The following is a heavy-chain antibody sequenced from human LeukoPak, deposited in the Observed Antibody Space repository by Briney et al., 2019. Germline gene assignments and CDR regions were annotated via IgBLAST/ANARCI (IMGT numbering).Heavy chain of an antibody. V-gene: IGHV3-30*02. J-gene: IGHJ4*02. CDR2: IRYDGSNK. CDR1: GFTFSSYG. CDR3: AKGHTNWELLCYFDY. D-gene: IGHD1-26*01. Sequence: GGSLRLSCAASGFTFSSYGMHWVRQAPGKGLEWVAFIRYDGSNKYYADSVKGRFTISRDNSKNTLYLQMNSLRAEDTAVYYCAKGHTNWELLCYFDYWGQGTLVTVSS.